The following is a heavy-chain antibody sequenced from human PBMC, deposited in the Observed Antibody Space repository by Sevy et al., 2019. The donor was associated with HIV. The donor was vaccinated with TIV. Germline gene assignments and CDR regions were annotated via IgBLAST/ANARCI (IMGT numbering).Heavy chain of an antibody. Sequence: GGALRLSCAASGFTFSSYAMHWVRQAPGKGLEWVAVISYGGSNKYYADSVKGRFTISRDNSKNTLYQEMNSLGAEATAVYYCAGDSVVVPAARYYYGMEVWGQGTTVTVSS. CDR1: GFTFSSYA. CDR3: AGDSVVVPAARYYYGMEV. D-gene: IGHD2-2*01. J-gene: IGHJ6*02. CDR2: ISYGGSNK. V-gene: IGHV3-30-3*01.